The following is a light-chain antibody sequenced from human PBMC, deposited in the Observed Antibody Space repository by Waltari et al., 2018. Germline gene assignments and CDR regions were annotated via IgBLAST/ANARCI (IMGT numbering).Light chain of an antibody. CDR3: LLWYSGARWV. V-gene: IGLV7-46*01. Sequence: QAVVTQEPSLTVSPGGTVTPTCGPITGAVTSGHYPHWSQQNPGQTPSTRIYDTSNKPPXXXXXXPGSLLGGKAALTLSGAQPEDDAEYYCLLWYSGARWVFGGGTKLSVL. CDR1: TGAVTSGHY. J-gene: IGLJ3*02. CDR2: DTS.